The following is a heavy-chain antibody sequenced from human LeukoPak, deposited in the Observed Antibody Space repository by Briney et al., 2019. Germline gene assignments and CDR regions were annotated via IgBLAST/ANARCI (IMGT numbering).Heavy chain of an antibody. V-gene: IGHV4-59*11. CDR2: ISHSGTT. CDR1: GDSFSSHY. D-gene: IGHD4-17*01. CDR3: ARARSYYGDYTHLDY. Sequence: SETLSLTCSVSGDSFSSHYWSWIRQPPGKGLEWIGWISHSGTTNYNPSLKSRVTMPVDTSKNQFSLNLSSVTAADTAVYYCARARSYYGDYTHLDYWGQGTLVTVSS. J-gene: IGHJ4*02.